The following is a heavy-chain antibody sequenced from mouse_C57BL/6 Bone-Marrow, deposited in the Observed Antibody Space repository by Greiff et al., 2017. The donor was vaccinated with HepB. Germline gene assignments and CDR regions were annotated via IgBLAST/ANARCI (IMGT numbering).Heavy chain of an antibody. Sequence: QVQLQQPGAELVKPGASVKMSCKASGYTFTSYWLTGVKQRPGQGLEWIGDIYPGSGSTNYNEKCKSKATLTVDTSSSTAYMQLSSQTSEDSAVYYCAREDYSNLDYWGQGTTLTVSS. CDR1: GYTFTSYW. CDR3: AREDYSNLDY. J-gene: IGHJ2*01. D-gene: IGHD2-5*01. V-gene: IGHV1-55*01. CDR2: IYPGSGST.